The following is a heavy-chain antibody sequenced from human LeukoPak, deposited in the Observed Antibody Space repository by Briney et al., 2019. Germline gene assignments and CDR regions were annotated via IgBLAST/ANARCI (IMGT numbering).Heavy chain of an antibody. J-gene: IGHJ5*02. CDR3: ASRREYTKDNWFDP. V-gene: IGHV4-34*01. D-gene: IGHD2/OR15-2a*01. Sequence: SETLSLTCAVDGGSFSGYYWSWIRQPPGKGLEWIGEINHSGSTNYNPSLKSRVTISVDTSKNQFSLKLSSVTAADTAVYYCASRREYTKDNWFDPWGQGTLVTVSS. CDR2: INHSGST. CDR1: GGSFSGYY.